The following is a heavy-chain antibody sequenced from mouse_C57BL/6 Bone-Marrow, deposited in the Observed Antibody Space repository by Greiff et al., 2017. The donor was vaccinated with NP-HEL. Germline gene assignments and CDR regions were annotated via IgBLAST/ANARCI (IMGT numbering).Heavy chain of an antibody. D-gene: IGHD2-4*01. Sequence: EVKLVESGGDLVKPGGSLKLSCAASGFTFSSYGMSWVRQTPDKRLEWVATISSGGSYTYSPDSVKGRFTISRDNAKNTLYLQMSSLKSEDTAMYYCASPYEYDVAWFAYGGQGTLVTVSA. CDR1: GFTFSSYG. V-gene: IGHV5-6*01. J-gene: IGHJ3*01. CDR2: ISSGGSYT. CDR3: ASPYEYDVAWFAY.